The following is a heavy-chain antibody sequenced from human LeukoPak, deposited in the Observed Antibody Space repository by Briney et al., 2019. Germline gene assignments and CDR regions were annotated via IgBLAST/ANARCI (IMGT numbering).Heavy chain of an antibody. CDR1: GFTFSSYE. J-gene: IGHJ4*02. D-gene: IGHD6-19*01. V-gene: IGHV3-48*03. Sequence: GGSLRLSCAASGFTFSSYEMNWVRQAPGKGLEWVSYISGSGSAIYYADSVKGRFTISRDNAKHSLYLQMNSLRAEDTAVYYCARGLGIAVAYDYWGQGTLATVSS. CDR3: ARGLGIAVAYDY. CDR2: ISGSGSAI.